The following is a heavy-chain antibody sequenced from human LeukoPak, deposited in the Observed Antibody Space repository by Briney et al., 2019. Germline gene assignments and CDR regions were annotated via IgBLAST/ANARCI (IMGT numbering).Heavy chain of an antibody. CDR1: GFSFSSFA. CDR3: ARDRLWATTPYYFDF. D-gene: IGHD5-24*01. CDR2: ISYDGSNE. Sequence: GGSLRLSCAASGFSFSSFAMHWVRQAPGKGLEWVALISYDGSNEYYADSVKGRFTISRDNSENTLYLQMNSLRAEDTAVYYCARDRLWATTPYYFDFWGQGTLVTVSS. V-gene: IGHV3-30*04. J-gene: IGHJ4*02.